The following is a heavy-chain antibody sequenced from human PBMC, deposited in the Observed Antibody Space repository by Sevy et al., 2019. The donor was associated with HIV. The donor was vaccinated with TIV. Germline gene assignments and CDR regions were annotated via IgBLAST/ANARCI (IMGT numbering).Heavy chain of an antibody. CDR3: ARVPTIFTEVNWFDP. CDR1: GYTFTAYY. CDR2: INPNSGDT. D-gene: IGHD3-3*01. J-gene: IGHJ5*02. V-gene: IGHV1-2*02. Sequence: ASVKVSCKASGYTFTAYYIHWVRQAPGQGLEYMGWINPNSGDTNYAQNFQDRVTMTSDTSISTVYMDLNRLRSDDTAVYYCARVPTIFTEVNWFDPWGQGTLVTVSS.